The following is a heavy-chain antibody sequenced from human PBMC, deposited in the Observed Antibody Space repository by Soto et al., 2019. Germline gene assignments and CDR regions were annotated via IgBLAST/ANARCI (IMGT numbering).Heavy chain of an antibody. J-gene: IGHJ5*02. CDR2: ISNSGSTI. CDR3: ARDLWSGYAFP. Sequence: GSLRLSCAASGFIFSSYEMNWVRQAPGKGLEWVSYISNSGSTIYYADSVKGRFTISRDNTKNSLNLQMNSLRAEDTAVYYCARDLWSGYAFPWGQGTLVTVSS. CDR1: GFIFSSYE. D-gene: IGHD3-3*01. V-gene: IGHV3-48*03.